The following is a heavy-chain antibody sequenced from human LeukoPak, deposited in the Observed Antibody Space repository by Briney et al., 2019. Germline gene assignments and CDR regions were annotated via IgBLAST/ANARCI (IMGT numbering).Heavy chain of an antibody. CDR3: ARRGTVTIRRLYYYYMDV. Sequence: ASVKVSCKASGYTFTGYYMHWVRQAPGQGLEWMGWINPNSGGTNYARKFQGRVTMTRDTSISTAYMELSRLRSDDTAVYYCARRGTVTIRRLYYYYMDVWGKGTTVTISS. CDR2: INPNSGGT. V-gene: IGHV1-2*02. J-gene: IGHJ6*03. D-gene: IGHD4-17*01. CDR1: GYTFTGYY.